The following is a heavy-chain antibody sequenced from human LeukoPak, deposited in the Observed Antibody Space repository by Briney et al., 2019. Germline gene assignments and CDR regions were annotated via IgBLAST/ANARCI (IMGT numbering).Heavy chain of an antibody. Sequence: PSETLSLTCAVYGGSFSGYYWSWLRQPPGKGLEWIGEINHSGSTNYNQSLKSRVTISVATTKNQFSLKLSSVTAADTAVYYCASRGGYSYGPPLLNGGQGTLVTVSS. J-gene: IGHJ4*02. CDR1: GGSFSGYY. V-gene: IGHV4-34*01. D-gene: IGHD5-18*01. CDR3: ASRGGYSYGPPLLN. CDR2: INHSGST.